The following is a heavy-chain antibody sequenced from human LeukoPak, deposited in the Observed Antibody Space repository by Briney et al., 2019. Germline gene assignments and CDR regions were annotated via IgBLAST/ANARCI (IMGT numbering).Heavy chain of an antibody. CDR2: IYYSGST. CDR1: GGSISSYY. V-gene: IGHV4-59*01. J-gene: IGHJ5*02. D-gene: IGHD3-10*01. Sequence: SETLSLTCTVSGGSISSYYWSWIRQPPGKGLEWIGYIYYSGSTNYKPSLKSRVTISVDTSKNQFSLKLSSVTAADTAIYYCARGGYYGSGNDFRFDPWGQGTLVTVSS. CDR3: ARGGYYGSGNDFRFDP.